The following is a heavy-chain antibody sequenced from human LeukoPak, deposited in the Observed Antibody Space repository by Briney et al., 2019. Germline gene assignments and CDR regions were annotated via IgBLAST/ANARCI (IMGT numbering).Heavy chain of an antibody. V-gene: IGHV4-61*01. CDR2: IYYSGNT. CDR3: ARDPLY. J-gene: IGHJ4*02. Sequence: PSETLSLTCTVSGGSVSSGSYYWSWIRQPPGKGLEWIGYIYYSGNTYYNPSLKSRVTISVDTSKNQFSLKLSSVTAADTAVYYCARDPLYWGQGTLVTVSS. CDR1: GGSVSSGSYY.